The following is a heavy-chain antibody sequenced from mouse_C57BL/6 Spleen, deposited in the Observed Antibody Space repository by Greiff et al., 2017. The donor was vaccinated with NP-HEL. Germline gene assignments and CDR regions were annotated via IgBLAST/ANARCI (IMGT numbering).Heavy chain of an antibody. CDR1: GYAFSSYW. J-gene: IGHJ2*01. Sequence: QVQLKQSGAELVKPGASVKISCKASGYAFSSYWMNWVKQRPGKGLEWIGQIYPGDGDTNYNGKFKGKATLTADKSSSTAYMQLSSLTSEDSAVYFGARWGGLTAFDYWGQGTTLTVSS. CDR2: IYPGDGDT. D-gene: IGHD4-1*01. CDR3: ARWGGLTAFDY. V-gene: IGHV1-80*01.